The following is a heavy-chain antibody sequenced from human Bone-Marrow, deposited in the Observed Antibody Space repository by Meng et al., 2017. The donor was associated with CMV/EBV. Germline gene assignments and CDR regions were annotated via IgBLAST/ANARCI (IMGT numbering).Heavy chain of an antibody. Sequence: SETLSLTCTVSGGSISSSSYYWGWIRQPPGKGLEWIGSIYYSGSTYYNPSLKSRVTISVDTSKNQFSLKLSSVTAADTAVYYCALLGYCSSTSCYGKDYWGQGTLVTGSS. CDR3: ALLGYCSSTSCYGKDY. D-gene: IGHD2-2*01. CDR1: GGSISSSSYY. J-gene: IGHJ4*02. V-gene: IGHV4-39*07. CDR2: IYYSGST.